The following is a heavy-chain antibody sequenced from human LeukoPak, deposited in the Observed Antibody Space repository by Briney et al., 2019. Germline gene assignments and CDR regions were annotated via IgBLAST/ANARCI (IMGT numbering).Heavy chain of an antibody. D-gene: IGHD4-17*01. CDR2: IKSKTAGGTA. V-gene: IGHV3-15*07. CDR3: TTYCDYTNCDY. Sequence: KAGGSLRLSCAASGFTFSDAWMIWVRQAPGKGLEWVGRIKSKTAGGTADYAAPVKGRFSISRDDSKNTLYLQMDSLKTEDTAVYYCTTYCDYTNCDYWGQGTLVTVSS. CDR1: GFTFSDAW. J-gene: IGHJ4*02.